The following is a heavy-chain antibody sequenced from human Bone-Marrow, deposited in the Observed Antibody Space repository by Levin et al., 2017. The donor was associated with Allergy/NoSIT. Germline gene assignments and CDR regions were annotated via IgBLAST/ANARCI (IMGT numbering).Heavy chain of an antibody. V-gene: IGHV4-34*01. CDR3: ARGGRFGELSIPPLHY. J-gene: IGHJ4*02. CDR2: MDHSGNT. Sequence: PSETLSLTCAVSGGSFGGYYWTWIRQPPGKGLEWIGEMDHSGNTKYKPSLKSRVTMSVDTSKNQFSLRLTSVTAADTAVYYCARGGRFGELSIPPLHYWGQGTLVTVSS. D-gene: IGHD3-10*01. CDR1: GGSFGGYY.